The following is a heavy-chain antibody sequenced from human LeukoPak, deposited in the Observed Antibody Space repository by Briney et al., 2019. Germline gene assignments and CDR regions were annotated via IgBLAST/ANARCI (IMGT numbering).Heavy chain of an antibody. Sequence: NPSETLSHTRTLSGGSICSNPGSWIRAPPGGGRVWMGYLYYSKSTNEHPSLKSRVTISVDTSKNQFSLKLSFVTAADTAVYYCAGDRYSGYDYYHYYYGMDVWGQGTTVTVSS. CDR3: AGDRYSGYDYYHYYYGMDV. CDR1: GGSICSNP. D-gene: IGHD5-12*01. J-gene: IGHJ6*02. V-gene: IGHV4-59*01. CDR2: LYYSKST.